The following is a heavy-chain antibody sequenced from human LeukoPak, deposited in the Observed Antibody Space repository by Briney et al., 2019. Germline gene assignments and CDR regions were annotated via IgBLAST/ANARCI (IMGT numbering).Heavy chain of an antibody. D-gene: IGHD1-7*01. CDR2: IYPGDSDT. J-gene: IGHJ1*01. CDR1: GYKFTAYW. V-gene: IGHV5-51*01. Sequence: HGESLKISCKGSGYKFTAYWIGWVRQMPGKGLEWMGIIYPGDSDTRYSPSFQGQVTISADKSISTAYLQWSSLKASDTAMYYCARQGNYDYRGYFQHWGQGTLVTVSS. CDR3: ARQGNYDYRGYFQH.